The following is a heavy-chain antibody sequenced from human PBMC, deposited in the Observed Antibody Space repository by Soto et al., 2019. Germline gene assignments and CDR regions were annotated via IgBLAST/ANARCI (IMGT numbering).Heavy chain of an antibody. V-gene: IGHV5-51*01. D-gene: IGHD3-10*01. CDR1: GYSFTSYW. J-gene: IGHJ6*03. CDR2: IYPGDSDT. CDR3: ARAVVRGASYYYYYMDV. Sequence: PGESLKISCKGSGYSFTSYWIGWMRQMPGKGLEWMGIIYPGDSDTRYSLSFQGQVTISADKSISTAYLQWSSLKASDTAMYYCARAVVRGASYYYYYMDVWGKGTTVTVSS.